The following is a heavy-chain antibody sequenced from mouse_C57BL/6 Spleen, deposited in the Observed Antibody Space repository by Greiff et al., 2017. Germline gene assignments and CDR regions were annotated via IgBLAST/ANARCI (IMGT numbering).Heavy chain of an antibody. CDR3: ARHHYYGSSLYWYFDV. Sequence: EVMLVESGGDLVKPGGSLKLSCAASGFTFSSYGMSWVRQTPDKRLEWVATISSGGSYTYYPDSVKGRFTISRDNAKNTLYLQMSSLKSEDTAMYYCARHHYYGSSLYWYFDVWGTGTTVTVSS. J-gene: IGHJ1*03. CDR1: GFTFSSYG. V-gene: IGHV5-6*01. D-gene: IGHD1-1*01. CDR2: ISSGGSYT.